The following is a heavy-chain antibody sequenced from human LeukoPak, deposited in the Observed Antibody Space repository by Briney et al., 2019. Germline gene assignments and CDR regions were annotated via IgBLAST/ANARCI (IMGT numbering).Heavy chain of an antibody. CDR1: GGSFSGYY. CDR2: ISSSSTYI. J-gene: IGHJ4*02. CDR3: ARDGERGELSLYMDY. D-gene: IGHD3-16*02. V-gene: IGHV3-21*01. Sequence: ETLSLTCAVYGGSFSGYYWSWIRQPPGKGLEWVSSISSSSTYIYYADSVKGRFTISRDNAKNSLYLQMNSLRAEDTAVYYCARDGERGELSLYMDYWGQGTLVTVSS.